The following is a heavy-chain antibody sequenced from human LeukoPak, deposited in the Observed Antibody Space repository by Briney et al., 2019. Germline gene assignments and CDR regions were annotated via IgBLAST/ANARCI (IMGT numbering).Heavy chain of an antibody. D-gene: IGHD6-19*01. CDR1: GGSISSYY. CDR3: ARGTTGYSSGWYRSAEYFQH. Sequence: SETLSLTCTVSGGSISSYYWSWIRQPPGKGLEWIGYIYYSGSTNYNPSLKSRVTISVDTSKNQFSLKLSSVTAADTAVYYCARGTTGYSSGWYRSAEYFQHWGQGTLGTVSA. CDR2: IYYSGST. V-gene: IGHV4-59*01. J-gene: IGHJ1*01.